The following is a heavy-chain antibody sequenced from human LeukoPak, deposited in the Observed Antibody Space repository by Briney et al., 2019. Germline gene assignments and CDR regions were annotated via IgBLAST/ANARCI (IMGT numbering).Heavy chain of an antibody. Sequence: GGSLRLSCTAPGFTFSSYWMHWVRQAPGKGLVWVSRINSDGGSTSYADSVKGRFTISRDNAKNTLHLQMNSLRAEDTAVYYCARRIQGMAPYYFDYWVQGTLVTVSS. J-gene: IGHJ4*02. CDR2: INSDGGST. V-gene: IGHV3-74*01. CDR1: GFTFSSYW. D-gene: IGHD5-24*01. CDR3: ARRIQGMAPYYFDY.